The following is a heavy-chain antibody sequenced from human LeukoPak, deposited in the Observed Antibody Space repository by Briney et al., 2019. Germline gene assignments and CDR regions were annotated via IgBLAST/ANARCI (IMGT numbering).Heavy chain of an antibody. CDR1: GFTFSSYA. CDR3: ARYSGYERHFDY. Sequence: PGGSLRLSCAASGFTFSSYAMSWVRQAPGKGLEWVSAICGSGGSTYYADSVKGRFTISRDNSKNTLYLQMNSLRAEDTAVYYCARYSGYERHFDYWGQGTLVTVSS. J-gene: IGHJ4*02. V-gene: IGHV3-23*01. CDR2: ICGSGGST. D-gene: IGHD5-12*01.